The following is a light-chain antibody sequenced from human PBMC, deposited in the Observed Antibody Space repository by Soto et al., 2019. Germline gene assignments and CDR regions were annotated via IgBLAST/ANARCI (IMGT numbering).Light chain of an antibody. Sequence: QSALTQPASVSGSPGQSITISCTGTSSDVGGYHYVSWYQQHPGKAPKLMIYEVSNRPSGVSNRFSGSKSGNTASLTISGLQAEYDADYYCSSYTSSSTRVFGGGTKLTVL. J-gene: IGLJ3*02. CDR2: EVS. V-gene: IGLV2-14*01. CDR1: SSDVGGYHY. CDR3: SSYTSSSTRV.